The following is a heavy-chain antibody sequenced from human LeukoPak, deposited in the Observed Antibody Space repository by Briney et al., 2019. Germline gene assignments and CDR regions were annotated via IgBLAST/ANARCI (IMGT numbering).Heavy chain of an antibody. J-gene: IGHJ3*02. V-gene: IGHV3-20*01. Sequence: GSLRLSCAASGFTFDDYGMSWVRPAPGKGRKGVSGIYWIGGSTGYASSVKGRFTISRDNAKNSLYLQMNSLRAEDTALYHCARASNYGSGSYLTGFAFDIWGQGTMVTVSS. CDR3: ARASNYGSGSYLTGFAFDI. D-gene: IGHD3-10*01. CDR1: GFTFDDYG. CDR2: IYWIGGST.